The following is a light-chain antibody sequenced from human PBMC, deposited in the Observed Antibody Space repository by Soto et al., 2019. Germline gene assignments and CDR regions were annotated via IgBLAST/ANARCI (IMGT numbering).Light chain of an antibody. CDR2: ASS. Sequence: DIQLTQSPASLSGSVGDGVTITCRASQTISRYLNWYQQKPGTAPKLLIYASSTLQSGVPARFSGRGSGTDFTLTISSLQPEDFAHYYCQQTYSNLWTFGQGTRVEVK. V-gene: IGKV1-39*01. CDR3: QQTYSNLWT. J-gene: IGKJ1*01. CDR1: QTISRY.